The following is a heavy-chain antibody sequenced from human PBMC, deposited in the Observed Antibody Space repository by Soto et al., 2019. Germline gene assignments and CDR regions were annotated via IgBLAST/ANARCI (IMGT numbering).Heavy chain of an antibody. CDR2: INHSGST. CDR3: ARAPLLYGSGSYDY. CDR1: GGSFSGYY. D-gene: IGHD3-10*01. Sequence: QVQLQQWGAGLLKPSETLSLTCAVYGGSFSGYYWSWIRQPPGKGLEWIGEINHSGSTNYNPSLKSRVTISVDTSKNQFSLKLSSVTAADTAMYYCARAPLLYGSGSYDYWGQGTLVTVSS. V-gene: IGHV4-34*01. J-gene: IGHJ4*02.